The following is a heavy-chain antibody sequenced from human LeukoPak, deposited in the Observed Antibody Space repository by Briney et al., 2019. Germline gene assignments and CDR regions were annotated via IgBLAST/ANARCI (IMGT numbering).Heavy chain of an antibody. J-gene: IGHJ5*02. Sequence: ASVKVSCKASGYTFTSYGISWVRQAPGQGLEWMGGISAYNGNTNYAQKLQGRVTMTTDTSTSTAYMELSRLRSDDTAVYYCAREGYSSSSRGGDNWFDPWGQGTLVTVSS. V-gene: IGHV1-18*01. D-gene: IGHD6-6*01. CDR2: ISAYNGNT. CDR3: AREGYSSSSRGGDNWFDP. CDR1: GYTFTSYG.